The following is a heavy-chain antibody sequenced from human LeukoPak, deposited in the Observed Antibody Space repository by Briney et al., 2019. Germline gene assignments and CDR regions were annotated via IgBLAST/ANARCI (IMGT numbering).Heavy chain of an antibody. V-gene: IGHV1-2*02. CDR3: TRDPKNYPYY. CDR1: GYTFTAYY. CDR2: LNPNSGAT. D-gene: IGHD5-24*01. J-gene: IGHJ4*02. Sequence: ASVKVSCMASGYTFTAYYIHWVRQAPGQGLEWMGWLNPNSGATNYAQKFQGRVTVTRDTSISTAYLDLSSLTSDDTAVYYCTRDPKNYPYYWGQGTLVTVSS.